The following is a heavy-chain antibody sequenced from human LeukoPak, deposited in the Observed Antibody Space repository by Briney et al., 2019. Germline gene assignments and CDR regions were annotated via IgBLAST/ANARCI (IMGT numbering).Heavy chain of an antibody. CDR1: GGSISSYY. CDR2: IYYSGST. CDR3: ARVVYDSSGYPHLDY. V-gene: IGHV4-59*01. J-gene: IGHJ4*02. Sequence: SETLSLTCTVSGGSISSYYWSWIRQPPGKGLKWIGYIYYSGSTNYNPSLKSRVTISVDTSKNQFSLKLSSVTAADTAVYYCARVVYDSSGYPHLDYWGQGTLVTVSS. D-gene: IGHD3-22*01.